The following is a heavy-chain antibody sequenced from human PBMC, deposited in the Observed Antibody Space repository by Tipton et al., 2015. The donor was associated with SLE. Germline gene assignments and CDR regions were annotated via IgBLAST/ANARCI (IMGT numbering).Heavy chain of an antibody. CDR1: GGSISSSSYY. Sequence: TLSLTCTVSGGSISSSSYYWGWIRQPPGKGLEWIGRIYYSGSTYYNPSLKSRVTISVDTSKNQFSLKLSSVTAADTAVYYCARDTYYYDSSGYDDAFDIWGQGTMVTVSS. J-gene: IGHJ3*02. CDR3: ARDTYYYDSSGYDDAFDI. D-gene: IGHD3-22*01. CDR2: IYYSGST. V-gene: IGHV4-39*07.